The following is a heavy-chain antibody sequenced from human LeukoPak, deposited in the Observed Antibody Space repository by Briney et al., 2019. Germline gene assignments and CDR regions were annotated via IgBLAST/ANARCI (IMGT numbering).Heavy chain of an antibody. J-gene: IGHJ3*02. CDR3: ARGLYGVEDAFDI. V-gene: IGHV3-21*04. Sequence: PGGSLRLSCAASGFTFRSYSMNWVRQAPGRGLEWVSSISSSSSYIYYADSVKGRFTISRDNAKNSLYLQMNSLKDQDTAVYYCARGLYGVEDAFDICGQGTMVTVSS. CDR2: ISSSSSYI. CDR1: GFTFRSYS. D-gene: IGHD3-3*01.